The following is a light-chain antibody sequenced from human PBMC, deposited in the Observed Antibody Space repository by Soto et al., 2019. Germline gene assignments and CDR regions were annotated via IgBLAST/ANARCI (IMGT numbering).Light chain of an antibody. J-gene: IGKJ1*01. CDR1: QSVSTIS. CDR2: GAS. CDR3: QQYGSSPRT. Sequence: EIVLSQSPGTLSLSAGARATLSCRTSQSVSTISLAWYQQKGGQAPRLLIHGASSRATGIPDRFSGSGSGTDFTLTISRLEPEDFAVYYCQQYGSSPRTFGQGTKVDI. V-gene: IGKV3-20*01.